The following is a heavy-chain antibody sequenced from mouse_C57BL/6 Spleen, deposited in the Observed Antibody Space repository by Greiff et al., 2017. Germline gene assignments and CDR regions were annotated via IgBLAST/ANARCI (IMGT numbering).Heavy chain of an antibody. CDR1: GYTFTDYF. V-gene: IGHV1-26*01. CDR2: INPNNGGT. CDR3: ARGGFDYYGSSRYFDV. Sequence: EVQLQQSGPELVKPGASVKISCKASGYTFTDYFMNWVKQSHGKSLEWIGDINPNNGGTSYNQKFKGKATLTVDKSSSTAYMELRSLTSEDSAVYYCARGGFDYYGSSRYFDVWGTGTTVTVSS. J-gene: IGHJ1*03. D-gene: IGHD1-1*01.